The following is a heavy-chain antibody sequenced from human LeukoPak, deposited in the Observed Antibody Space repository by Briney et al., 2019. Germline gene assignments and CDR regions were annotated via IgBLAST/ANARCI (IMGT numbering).Heavy chain of an antibody. Sequence: GGSLRLSCAASGFTFSSYAMSWVRQAPGKGLEWVSAISDSGGSTYYADYVKGRFTISRDNSKTTLYLQMNSLRAEATAVYYCAKGPLGFGDQKAWDYYYMDVWGKGTTVTVSS. CDR3: AKGPLGFGDQKAWDYYYMDV. J-gene: IGHJ6*03. CDR1: GFTFSSYA. D-gene: IGHD3-10*01. V-gene: IGHV3-23*01. CDR2: ISDSGGST.